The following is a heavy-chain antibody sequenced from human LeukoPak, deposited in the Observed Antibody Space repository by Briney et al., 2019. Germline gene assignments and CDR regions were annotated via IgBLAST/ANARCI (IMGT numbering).Heavy chain of an antibody. CDR2: ISSSSSTI. CDR3: ARVKGYYDSRFIYYFDY. Sequence: PGGSLRLSCAASGFTFSSYSMNWVRQAPGKGLEWVSYISSSSSTIYYADSVKGRFTISRDNAKNSLYLQMNSLRAEDTAVYYCARVKGYYDSRFIYYFDYWGQGTLVTVSS. V-gene: IGHV3-48*01. D-gene: IGHD3-22*01. CDR1: GFTFSSYS. J-gene: IGHJ4*02.